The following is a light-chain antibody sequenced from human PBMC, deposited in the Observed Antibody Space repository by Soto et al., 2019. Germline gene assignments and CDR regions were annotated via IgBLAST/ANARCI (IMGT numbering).Light chain of an antibody. CDR3: QQYGGSPRT. CDR2: DAS. CDR1: QSVSNN. J-gene: IGKJ1*01. V-gene: IGKV3D-20*01. Sequence: VXTXXXAXXSLSPGXRATLSCGXSQSVSNNLAWYQQKPALAPRLVIYDASSRAAGIPDRFSGSGSGTDFTLTISRLEPEDFAVYYCQQYGGSPRTFGQGTKVEIK.